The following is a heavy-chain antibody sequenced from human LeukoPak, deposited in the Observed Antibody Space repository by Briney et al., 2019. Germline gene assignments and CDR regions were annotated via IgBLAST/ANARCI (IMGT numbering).Heavy chain of an antibody. CDR2: INPSGGST. D-gene: IGHD3-3*01. CDR1: GYTFTSYH. J-gene: IGHJ5*02. Sequence: ASVKVSCKASGYTFTSYHMHWVRQAPGQGLEWMGIINPSGGSTNYAQRFRGRVTMTRDMSTGAVYMELSSLTSEDTAVYYCAREAITIFGLVRTQTTKGPHRFDPWGQGTLVTVSS. CDR3: AREAITIFGLVRTQTTKGPHRFDP. V-gene: IGHV1-46*01.